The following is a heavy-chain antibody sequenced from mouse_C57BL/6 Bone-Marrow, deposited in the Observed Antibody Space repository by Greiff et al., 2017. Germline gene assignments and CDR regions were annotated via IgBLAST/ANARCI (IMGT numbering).Heavy chain of an antibody. CDR2: IDPSDSYT. V-gene: IGHV1-69*01. Sequence: QVHVKQPGAELVMPGASVKLSCKASGYTFTSYWMHWVKQRPGQGLEWIGEIDPSDSYTKYNQKFKGKSTLTVDKSSSTAYMQLSSLTSEDSAFYYCARDVGFAYWGQGTLVTVSA. J-gene: IGHJ3*01. CDR3: ARDVGFAY. CDR1: GYTFTSYW.